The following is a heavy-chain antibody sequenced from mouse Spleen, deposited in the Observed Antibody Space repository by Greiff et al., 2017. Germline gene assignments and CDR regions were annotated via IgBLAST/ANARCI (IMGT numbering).Heavy chain of an antibody. CDR1: GFNIKDTY. J-gene: IGHJ4*01. CDR3: ARDGYDLYAMDY. CDR2: IDPANGNT. Sequence: DVHLVESGAELVKPGASVKLSCTASGFNIKDTYMHWVKQRPEQGLEWIGRIDPANGNTKYDPKFQGKATITADTSSNTAYLQLSSLTSEDTAVYYCARDGYDLYAMDYWGQGTSVTVSS. V-gene: IGHV14-3*02. D-gene: IGHD2-2*01.